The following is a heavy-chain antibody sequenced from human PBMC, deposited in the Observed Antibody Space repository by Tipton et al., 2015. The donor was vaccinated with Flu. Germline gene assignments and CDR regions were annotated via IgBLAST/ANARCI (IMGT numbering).Heavy chain of an antibody. CDR3: ARDHPPSITVLGEITDYFGMDV. CDR2: VSGGGAIT. CDR1: GFTFSRYA. D-gene: IGHD3-3*01. Sequence: SLRLSCAASGFTFSRYAMSWVRQAPGKGLEWVSAVSGGGAITYFADSVKGRFTISRDNSKNILYLQMNSLRAEDTAVYYCARDHPPSITVLGEITDYFGMDVWGQGTTVTVSS. V-gene: IGHV3-23*01. J-gene: IGHJ6*02.